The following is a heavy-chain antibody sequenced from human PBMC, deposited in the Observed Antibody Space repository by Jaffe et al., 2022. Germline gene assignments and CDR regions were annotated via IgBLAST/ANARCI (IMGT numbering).Heavy chain of an antibody. CDR3: ARDAARVYYDYVWGSYRPFDY. CDR1: GYSISSGYY. J-gene: IGHJ4*02. Sequence: QVQLQESGPGLVKPSETLSLTCAVSGYSISSGYYWGWIRQPPGKGLEWIGSIYHSGSTYYNPSLKSRVTISVDTSKNQFSLKLSSVTAADTAVYYCARDAARVYYDYVWGSYRPFDYWGQGTLVTVSS. CDR2: IYHSGST. D-gene: IGHD3-16*02. V-gene: IGHV4-38-2*02.